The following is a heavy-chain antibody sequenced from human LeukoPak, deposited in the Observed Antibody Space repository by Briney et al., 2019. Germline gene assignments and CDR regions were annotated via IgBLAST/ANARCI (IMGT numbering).Heavy chain of an antibody. D-gene: IGHD5/OR15-5a*01. CDR2: IYYSGST. CDR1: GGSISSYY. V-gene: IGHV4-59*01. Sequence: SETLSLTCTVSGGSISSYYWSWIRQPPGKGLEWIGYIYYSGSTNYNPSLKSRVTISVDTSKNQFPLKLSSVTAADTAVYYCARGDSTFDYWGQGTLVTVSS. CDR3: ARGDSTFDY. J-gene: IGHJ4*02.